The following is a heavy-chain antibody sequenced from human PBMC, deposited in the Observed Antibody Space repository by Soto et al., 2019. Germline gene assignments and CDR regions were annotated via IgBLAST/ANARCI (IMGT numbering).Heavy chain of an antibody. J-gene: IGHJ4*02. D-gene: IGHD6-19*01. CDR2: ISSTGRTI. CDR1: GLTFSNYY. Sequence: LRLSCGASGLTFSNYYMSWIRQAPGKGLEWVSYISSTGRTIYYADSVKGRFTVSRDNAQNSLSLKLNSLRVEDTAVYYCARSYSSGWEFDYWGQGTQVTVSS. V-gene: IGHV3-11*01. CDR3: ARSYSSGWEFDY.